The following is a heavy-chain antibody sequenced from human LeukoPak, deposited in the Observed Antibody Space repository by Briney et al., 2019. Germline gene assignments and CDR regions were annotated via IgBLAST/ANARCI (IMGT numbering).Heavy chain of an antibody. CDR2: IVVGSGNT. V-gene: IGHV1-58*02. J-gene: IGHJ4*02. CDR1: GFTFTSSA. CDR3: AASLRGSYFDFDY. Sequence: SVKVSCKASGFTFTSSAMQWVRQARGQRLEWIGWIVVGSGNTNYAQKFQERVTITRDMSTSTAYMELSSLRSEDTAVYYCAASLRGSYFDFDYWGQGTLVTVSS. D-gene: IGHD1-26*01.